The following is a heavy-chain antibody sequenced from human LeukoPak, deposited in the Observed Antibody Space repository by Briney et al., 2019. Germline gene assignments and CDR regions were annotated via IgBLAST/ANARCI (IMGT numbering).Heavy chain of an antibody. D-gene: IGHD1-26*01. CDR1: GYSISISHW. J-gene: IGHJ4*02. V-gene: IGHV4-28*01. CDR2: IYNSGST. CDR3: ARKGSGTYAFDC. Sequence: SETLSLTCAVSGYSISISHWWGWIRQPPGKGLEWIGYIYNSGSTYYNPSLKSRVTMSVDTSKNQFALKLSSVTAVDTAVYYCARKGSGTYAFDCWGQGTLVTVSS.